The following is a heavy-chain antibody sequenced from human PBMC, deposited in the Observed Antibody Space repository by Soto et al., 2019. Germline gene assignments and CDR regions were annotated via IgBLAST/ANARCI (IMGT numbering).Heavy chain of an antibody. J-gene: IGHJ4*02. CDR2: IIPMFGTA. Sequence: SVNVSCKASGGTFSSYAISWVRQAPGQGLEWMGGIIPMFGTANYAQKFQGRVTITADESTSTAYMELSSLRSEDTAVYYCARAPQTEVLSGYYYGLVYWGQKTLVTVSS. CDR1: GGTFSSYA. D-gene: IGHD3-22*01. CDR3: ARAPQTEVLSGYYYGLVY. V-gene: IGHV1-69*13.